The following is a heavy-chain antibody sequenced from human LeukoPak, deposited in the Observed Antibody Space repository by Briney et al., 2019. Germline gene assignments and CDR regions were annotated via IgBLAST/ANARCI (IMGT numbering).Heavy chain of an antibody. D-gene: IGHD4-23*01. CDR1: GGSISSYQ. Sequence: PSETLSLTCTVSGGSISSYQWSWIRQPPGKGLEWIVNIYDSGSANYNPSLKSRVVISVDTSRNQISLNLTPVTAADTAVYYCARVGVDYSGNVLKYFFDYWGQGTLVTVSS. CDR2: IYDSGSA. J-gene: IGHJ4*02. CDR3: ARVGVDYSGNVLKYFFDY. V-gene: IGHV4-59*01.